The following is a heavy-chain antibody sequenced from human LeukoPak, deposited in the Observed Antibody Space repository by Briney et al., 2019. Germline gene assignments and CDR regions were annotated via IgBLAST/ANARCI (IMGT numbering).Heavy chain of an antibody. CDR3: ARESCSSTSCPVDY. D-gene: IGHD2-2*01. J-gene: IGHJ4*02. Sequence: VASVKVYCKASGYTFTSYGISCVRQAPGQRLEWMGWISAYNGNTNYAQKLQGRVTMTTDTSTSTAYMELRSLRSDDTAVYYCARESCSSTSCPVDYWGQGTLVTVSS. CDR1: GYTFTSYG. CDR2: ISAYNGNT. V-gene: IGHV1-18*04.